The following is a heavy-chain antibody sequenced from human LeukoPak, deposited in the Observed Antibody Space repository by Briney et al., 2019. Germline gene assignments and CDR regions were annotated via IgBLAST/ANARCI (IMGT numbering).Heavy chain of an antibody. Sequence: GGSLRLSCAASGFTFSRFWMHWVRQPPGKGLVWVSRIDTDGRTTTYADFVKGRFTISRDNAKNTVYLQINSLRAEDTAVYYCATLNSFGIDDWGQGVLVTVSS. V-gene: IGHV3-74*01. CDR1: GFTFSRFW. CDR3: ATLNSFGIDD. CDR2: IDTDGRTT. D-gene: IGHD5-18*01. J-gene: IGHJ4*02.